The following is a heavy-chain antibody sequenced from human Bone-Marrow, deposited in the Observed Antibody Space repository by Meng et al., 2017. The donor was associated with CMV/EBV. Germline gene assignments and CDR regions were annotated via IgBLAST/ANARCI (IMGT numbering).Heavy chain of an antibody. J-gene: IGHJ4*02. D-gene: IGHD3-10*01. CDR3: ARGSPRGFGELFVPDY. V-gene: IGHV1-18*01. CDR1: GYTFTSYG. Sequence: ASVKVSCKASGYTFTSYGISWVRQAPGQGLEWMGWISAYNGNTAYAQKMQDRVNMTTDTSTNTVYMELRSLRSDDTAIFYCARGSPRGFGELFVPDYWGQGTLVTVSS. CDR2: ISAYNGNT.